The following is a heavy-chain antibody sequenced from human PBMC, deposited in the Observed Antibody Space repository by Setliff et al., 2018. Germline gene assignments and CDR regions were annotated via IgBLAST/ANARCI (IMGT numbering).Heavy chain of an antibody. CDR2: INPSSGRT. V-gene: IGHV1-46*01. D-gene: IGHD3-22*01. Sequence: GASVKVSCKASGYTFTSHYMHWVRQAPGLGLEWMGTINPSSGRTSYAQKFQGRVTMTRDTSTSTVYMDMSSLRSEDTAVYYWARDVFPYHYESAFDIWGQVTMVTVSS. CDR3: ARDVFPYHYESAFDI. CDR1: GYTFTSHY. J-gene: IGHJ3*02.